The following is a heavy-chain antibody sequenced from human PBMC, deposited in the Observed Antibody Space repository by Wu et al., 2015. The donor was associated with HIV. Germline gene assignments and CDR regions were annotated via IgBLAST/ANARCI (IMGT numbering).Heavy chain of an antibody. V-gene: IGHV1-8*01. CDR3: ARAASFFYDKHGYYRNWYFDV. CDR2: MNPNSGNT. Sequence: KDLGAVIEGLLQGRSGYTFSAYDINWVRQAPGQGLEWVGWMNPNSGNTGYPQKFQGRVTMTRDTSISTAYMELSSLKSEDTAVYYCARAASFFYDKHGYYRNWYFDVWGRGTLVAVSS. CDR1: GYTFSAYD. D-gene: IGHD3-22*01. J-gene: IGHJ2*01.